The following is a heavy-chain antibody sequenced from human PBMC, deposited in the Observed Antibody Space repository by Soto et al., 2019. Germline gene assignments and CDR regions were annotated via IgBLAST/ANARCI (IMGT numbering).Heavy chain of an antibody. CDR1: GYTFTSYD. CDR2: MNPNSGNT. V-gene: IGHV1-8*01. Sequence: QVQLVQSGAEVKKPGASVKVSCKASGYTFTSYDINWVRQATGQGLEWMGWMNPNSGNTAYAQKFEGRVTMTRVTSIRTAYMELSSLRSEDTAVYYCARLKQDYAVAWGQGTLVTVSS. CDR3: ARLKQDYAVA. D-gene: IGHD3-16*01. J-gene: IGHJ5*02.